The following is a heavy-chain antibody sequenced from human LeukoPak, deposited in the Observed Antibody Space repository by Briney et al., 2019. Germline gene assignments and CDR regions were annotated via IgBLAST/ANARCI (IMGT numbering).Heavy chain of an antibody. V-gene: IGHV4-30-2*01. CDR3: ARSPLRGSGSYGPNWFDP. CDR2: IYHSGST. J-gene: IGHJ5*02. Sequence: PSETLSLTCAVSGGSISSGGYSWSWIRQPPGKGLEWIGYIYHSGSTYYNLSLKSRVTISVDRSKNQFSLKLSSVTAADTAVYYCARSPLRGSGSYGPNWFDPWGQGTLVTVSS. CDR1: GGSISSGGYS. D-gene: IGHD3-10*01.